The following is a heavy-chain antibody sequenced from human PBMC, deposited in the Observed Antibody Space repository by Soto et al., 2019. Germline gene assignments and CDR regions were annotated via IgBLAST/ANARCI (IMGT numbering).Heavy chain of an antibody. D-gene: IGHD3-10*01. CDR1: GGSISSGGYY. V-gene: IGHV4-31*03. CDR2: IYYSGST. Sequence: PSETLSLTCTVSGGSISSGGYYWSWIRQHPGKGLEWIGYIYYSGSTYYNPSLKSRVTISVDTSKNQFSLKLSSVTAADTAVYYCARAGLDRGVIITGDDAFDIWGQGTMVTVSS. CDR3: ARAGLDRGVIITGDDAFDI. J-gene: IGHJ3*02.